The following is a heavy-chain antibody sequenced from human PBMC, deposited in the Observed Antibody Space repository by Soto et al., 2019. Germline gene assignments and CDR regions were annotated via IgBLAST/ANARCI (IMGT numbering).Heavy chain of an antibody. CDR2: IYYSGST. CDR3: ARAESVVAATPPYNWFDP. CDR1: GGSISSGGYY. Sequence: SETLSLTCTVSGGSISSGGYYWSWIRQHPGKGLEWIGYIYYSGSTYYNPSLKSRVTISVDTSKNQFSLKLSSVTAADTAVYYCARAESVVAATPPYNWFDPWGQGTLVTVSS. V-gene: IGHV4-31*03. D-gene: IGHD2-15*01. J-gene: IGHJ5*02.